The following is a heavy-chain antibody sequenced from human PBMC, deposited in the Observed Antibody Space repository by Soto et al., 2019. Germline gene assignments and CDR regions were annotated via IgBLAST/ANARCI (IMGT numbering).Heavy chain of an antibody. Sequence: EGSLRLSCAASGFTFSNAWMSWVRQAPGKGLEWVGRIKSKTDGGTTDYAAPVKGRFTISRDDSKNTLYLQMNSLKTEDTAVYYCTTGGYYDFWSGYFASCYYYYMDVWGKGTTVTVSS. CDR3: TTGGYYDFWSGYFASCYYYYMDV. CDR1: GFTFSNAW. CDR2: IKSKTDGGTT. V-gene: IGHV3-15*01. D-gene: IGHD3-3*01. J-gene: IGHJ6*03.